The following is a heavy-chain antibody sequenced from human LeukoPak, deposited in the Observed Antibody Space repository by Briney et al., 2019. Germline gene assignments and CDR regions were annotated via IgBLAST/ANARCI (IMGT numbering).Heavy chain of an antibody. CDR2: IYLSDSYT. V-gene: IGHV5-10-1*01. CDR1: VSPFISYW. J-gene: IGHJ3*02. Sequence: GGSLRISCMGSVSPFISYWISWVRPMTGEGLEWMGRIYLSDSYTHYRAPFQGHVTILPDQAIRTAYRYCSSLKASDTDMYYCARQWIGKVVPAAMPVGDAFDIWGQGTMVTVSS. D-gene: IGHD2-2*01. CDR3: ARQWIGKVVPAAMPVGDAFDI.